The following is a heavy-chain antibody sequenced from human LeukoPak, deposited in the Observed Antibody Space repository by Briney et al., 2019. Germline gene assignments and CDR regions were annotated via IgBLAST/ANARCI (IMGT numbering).Heavy chain of an antibody. V-gene: IGHV4-34*01. Sequence: SETLSLTCAVYGGSFSGYYWSWIRQPPGKGLEWIGEINHSGSTNYNPSLKSRVTISVDTSKNQFSLKLSSVTAADTAVYYCARKPLLWFGEPAGWFDPWGQGTLVTVSS. D-gene: IGHD3-10*01. CDR3: ARKPLLWFGEPAGWFDP. J-gene: IGHJ5*02. CDR2: INHSGST. CDR1: GGSFSGYY.